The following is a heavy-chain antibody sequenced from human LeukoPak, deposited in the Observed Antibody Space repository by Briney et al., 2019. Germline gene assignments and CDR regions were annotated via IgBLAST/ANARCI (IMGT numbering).Heavy chain of an antibody. CDR1: GFTFSSYG. CDR3: ARDGGHSGYDLLDY. CDR2: IKQDGSEK. Sequence: GGSLRLSCAASGFTFSSYGMTWVRQAPGKGLEWVANIKQDGSEKYYVDSVKGRFTISRDNAKNSLYLQMNSLRAEDTAVYHCARDGGHSGYDLLDYWGQGTLVTVSS. D-gene: IGHD5-12*01. V-gene: IGHV3-7*01. J-gene: IGHJ4*02.